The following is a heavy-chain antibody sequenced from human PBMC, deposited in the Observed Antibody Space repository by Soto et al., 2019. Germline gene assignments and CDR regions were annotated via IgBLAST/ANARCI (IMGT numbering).Heavy chain of an antibody. J-gene: IGHJ6*02. CDR2: IIPIFGTA. CDR3: ASGLRSISGYYYGMDV. D-gene: IGHD3-10*01. CDR1: GGTFSSYA. Sequence: QVQLVQSGAEVKKPGSSVKVSCKASGGTFSSYAIIWVRQAPGQGLEWMGGIIPIFGTANYAQKFHGRVTITADESTSTADIELSSLRSEDTAVYYCASGLRSISGYYYGMDVWGQGTTVTVSS. V-gene: IGHV1-69*01.